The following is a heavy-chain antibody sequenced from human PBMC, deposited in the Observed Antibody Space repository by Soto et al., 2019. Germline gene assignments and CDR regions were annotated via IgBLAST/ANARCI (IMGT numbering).Heavy chain of an antibody. CDR1: GYVFANYW. V-gene: IGHV5-51*01. CDR3: ARAPSHGWYQHFDY. CDR2: IYPGDSDT. J-gene: IGHJ4*02. Sequence: GESLKISCEASGYVFANYWIGWVRQMPGKGLEWMGIIYPGDSDTTYSPSFQGHVTISADKSISTVYLQWSSLEASDTAIYYCARAPSHGWYQHFDYWGQGTLVTVSS. D-gene: IGHD6-19*01.